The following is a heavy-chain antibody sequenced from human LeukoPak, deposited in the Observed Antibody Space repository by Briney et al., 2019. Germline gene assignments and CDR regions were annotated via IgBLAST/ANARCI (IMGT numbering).Heavy chain of an antibody. V-gene: IGHV3-23*01. CDR3: AKGRIFGVVIED. J-gene: IGHJ4*02. CDR2: ISGSGGST. CDR1: GFTFSSYA. D-gene: IGHD3-3*01. Sequence: GGSLRLSCAASGFTFSSYAMSWVRQARGKGLEWVSAISGSGGSTYYADSVKGRFTISRDNSKNTLYLQMNSLRAEDTAVYYCAKGRIFGVVIEDWGQGTLVTVSS.